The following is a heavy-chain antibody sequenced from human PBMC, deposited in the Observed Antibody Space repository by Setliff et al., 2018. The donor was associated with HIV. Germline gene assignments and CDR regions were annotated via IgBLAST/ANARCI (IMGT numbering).Heavy chain of an antibody. CDR2: VYGSGST. J-gene: IGHJ5*01. Sequence: SETLSLTCSVSGYSINSDYYWGWIRQSPGKGLQWIGHVYGSGSTSYNPSLKNRVVISVDRSEERLSLKMTSTTAADTALYYCARHPVVPPTMPTFNVFDSWGRGILVTVSS. CDR3: ARHPVVPPTMPTFNVFDS. D-gene: IGHD2-2*01. CDR1: GYSINSDYY. V-gene: IGHV4-38-2*01.